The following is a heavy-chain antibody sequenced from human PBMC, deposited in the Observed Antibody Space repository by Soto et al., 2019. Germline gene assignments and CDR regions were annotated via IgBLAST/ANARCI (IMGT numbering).Heavy chain of an antibody. CDR3: VKWVYYDSALYDLDV. D-gene: IGHD3-22*01. J-gene: IGHJ6*02. CDR1: GFTFANYA. Sequence: SGGSLRLSCAASGFTFANYAMTWVRQAPAKGLEWVSTISGGGGTTYYADSVKGRFTISRDNSKNTLYVQMNSLRAEDTAVYYCVKWVYYDSALYDLDVWGQGATVTVSS. V-gene: IGHV3-23*01. CDR2: ISGGGGTT.